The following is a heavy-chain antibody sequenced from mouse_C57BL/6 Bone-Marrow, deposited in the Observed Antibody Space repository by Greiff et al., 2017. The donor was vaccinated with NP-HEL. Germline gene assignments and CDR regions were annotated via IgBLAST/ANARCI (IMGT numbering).Heavy chain of an antibody. D-gene: IGHD1-1*01. V-gene: IGHV1-59*01. CDR2: IDPSDSST. CDR1: GYTFTSYW. J-gene: IGHJ2*01. CDR3: ARERVYYGSSPNY. Sequence: QVQLQQPGAELVRPGPSVKLSCKASGYTFTSYWMHWVKQRPGQGLEWIGVIDPSDSSTNYNQKFKGKATLTVDTSSSTAYMQLSSLTSEDSAVYYCARERVYYGSSPNYWGQGTTLTVSS.